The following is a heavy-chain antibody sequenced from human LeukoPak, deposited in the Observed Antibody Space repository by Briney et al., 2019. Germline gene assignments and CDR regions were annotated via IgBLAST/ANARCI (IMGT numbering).Heavy chain of an antibody. CDR1: GFTFSSYA. D-gene: IGHD6-6*01. J-gene: IGHJ6*03. Sequence: GGTLRLSFAASGFTFSSYAMSWVRQAPGKGLEWVSAISGSGGSTYYADSVKGRFTISRDNSKNTLYLQMNSLRAEDTAVYYCARAIAAPSDYYYMDVWGKGTTVTVSS. V-gene: IGHV3-23*01. CDR3: ARAIAAPSDYYYMDV. CDR2: ISGSGGST.